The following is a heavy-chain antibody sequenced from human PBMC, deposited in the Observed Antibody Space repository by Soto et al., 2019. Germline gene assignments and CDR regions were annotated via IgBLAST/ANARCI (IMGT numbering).Heavy chain of an antibody. CDR1: GGSISSYY. CDR2: IYTSGST. Sequence: SETLSLTCTVSGGSISSYYWSWIRQPAGKGLEWIGRIYTSGSTNYNPSLKSRVTMSVDTSKNQFSLMLSSVTAAVTAVYYCVRGRCSTTSCYRYYFYGMEVWGQGTTVTVSS. J-gene: IGHJ6*02. D-gene: IGHD2-2*01. CDR3: VRGRCSTTSCYRYYFYGMEV. V-gene: IGHV4-4*07.